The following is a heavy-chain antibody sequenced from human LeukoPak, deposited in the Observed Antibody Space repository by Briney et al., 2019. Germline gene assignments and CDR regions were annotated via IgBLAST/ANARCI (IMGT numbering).Heavy chain of an antibody. D-gene: IGHD5-18*01. Sequence: GGSLRLSCAASGFTFSSYAMSRVRQAPGKGLEYVSAISSNGGSTYYANSVKGRFTISRDNSKNTLYLQMGSLRAEDMAVYYCARAGGLHGYSYAAAHFDYWGQGTLVTVSS. CDR2: ISSNGGST. J-gene: IGHJ4*02. V-gene: IGHV3-64*01. CDR3: ARAGGLHGYSYAAAHFDY. CDR1: GFTFSSYA.